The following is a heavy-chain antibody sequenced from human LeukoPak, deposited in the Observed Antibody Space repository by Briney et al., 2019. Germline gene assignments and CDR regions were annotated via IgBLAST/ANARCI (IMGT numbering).Heavy chain of an antibody. J-gene: IGHJ4*02. CDR1: GGSISSGGYY. CDR2: IYHSGST. V-gene: IGHV4-30-2*01. Sequence: SETLSLTCTVSGGSISSGGYYWSWIRQPPGKGLEWIGYIYHSGSTYYNPSLKSRVTISVDRSKNQFSLKLSSVTAADTAVYYCARDLSGGISMLRGVINDWGQGTQVTVSS. CDR3: ARDLSGGISMLRGVIND. D-gene: IGHD3-10*01.